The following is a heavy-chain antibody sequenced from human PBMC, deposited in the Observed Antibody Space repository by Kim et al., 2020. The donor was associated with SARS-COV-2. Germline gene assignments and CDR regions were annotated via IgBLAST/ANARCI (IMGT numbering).Heavy chain of an antibody. CDR3: ARGGARLVAEPLDY. J-gene: IGHJ4*02. Sequence: AQKFQGRVTMTRDTSTSTVYMELSSLRSEDTAVYYCARGGARLVAEPLDYWGQGTLVTVPS. V-gene: IGHV1-46*01. D-gene: IGHD2-15*01.